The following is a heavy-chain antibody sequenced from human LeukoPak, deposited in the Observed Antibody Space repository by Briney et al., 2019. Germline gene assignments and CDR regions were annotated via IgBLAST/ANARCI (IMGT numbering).Heavy chain of an antibody. D-gene: IGHD6-13*01. CDR1: GFTLGDDY. Sequence: GRSLRLSCAASGFTLGDDYMSWIRQAPGKGLEWVSYIASGGGSISYADSVKGRFTVSRDNAKKSLYLQMDSLRAEDTAVYYCARMSGSWYYFDHWGQGTLVAVSS. CDR3: ARMSGSWYYFDH. V-gene: IGHV3-11*01. CDR2: IASGGGSI. J-gene: IGHJ4*02.